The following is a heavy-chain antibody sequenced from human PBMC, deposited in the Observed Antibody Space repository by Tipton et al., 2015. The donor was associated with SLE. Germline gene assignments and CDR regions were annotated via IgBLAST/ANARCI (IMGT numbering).Heavy chain of an antibody. CDR2: VYSDGGNE. CDR1: GFTFSSFG. D-gene: IGHD6-19*01. Sequence: SLRLSCAASGFTFSSFGMHWVRQAPGKGLDWVALVYSDGGNEYYAASVKGRFTISRDNAKNSLYLQMNSLRPEDTAVYYCAKALAGTIYYYYMDVWGKGTTVTVSS. CDR3: AKALAGTIYYYYMDV. J-gene: IGHJ6*03. V-gene: IGHV3-33*03.